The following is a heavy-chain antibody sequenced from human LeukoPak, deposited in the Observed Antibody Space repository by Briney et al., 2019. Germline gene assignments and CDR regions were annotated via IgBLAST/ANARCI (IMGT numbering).Heavy chain of an antibody. CDR2: IWYDGSNK. Sequence: PSGGSLRLSCAASGFTFSSYGMHWVRQAPGKGLEWVAVIWYDGSNKYYADSVKGRFTISRDNSKNTLYLQMNSLRAEDAAVYYCARDMRYCSGGSCLYYFDYWGQGTLVTVSS. D-gene: IGHD2-15*01. CDR1: GFTFSSYG. CDR3: ARDMRYCSGGSCLYYFDY. V-gene: IGHV3-33*01. J-gene: IGHJ4*02.